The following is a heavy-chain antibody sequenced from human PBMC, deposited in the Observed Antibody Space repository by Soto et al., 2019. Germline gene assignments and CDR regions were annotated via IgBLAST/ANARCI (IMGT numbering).Heavy chain of an antibody. Sequence: QVQLVQSGAEVKKPGASVKVSCKASGYTFTGYYMHWVRQAPGQGLEWMGWINPNSGGTNYAQKFQGWVTMTRDTSISTAYMELSRLRSDDTAVYYCAREGTGVTGTTYYYGMDVWGQGTTVTVSS. CDR1: GYTFTGYY. J-gene: IGHJ6*02. V-gene: IGHV1-2*04. CDR3: AREGTGVTGTTYYYGMDV. D-gene: IGHD1-7*01. CDR2: INPNSGGT.